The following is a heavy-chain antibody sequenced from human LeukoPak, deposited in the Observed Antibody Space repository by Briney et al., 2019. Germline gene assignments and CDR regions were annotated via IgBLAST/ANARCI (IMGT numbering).Heavy chain of an antibody. Sequence: ASVKVSCKASGGTFSSYAISWVRQAPGQGLEWMGGIIPIFGTANYAQKFQGRVTITADESTSTAYMELSSLRSEDTAVYYCAREGDTTVKTFDYWGQGTLVTVSS. J-gene: IGHJ4*02. D-gene: IGHD4-11*01. CDR1: GGTFSSYA. CDR2: IIPIFGTA. CDR3: AREGDTTVKTFDY. V-gene: IGHV1-69*13.